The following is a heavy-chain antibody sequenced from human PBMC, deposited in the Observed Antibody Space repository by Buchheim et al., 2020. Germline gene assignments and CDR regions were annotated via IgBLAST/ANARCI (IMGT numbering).Heavy chain of an antibody. D-gene: IGHD4-11*01. CDR1: GFTFTGYA. Sequence: EVQLLESGGGLVQPGGSLRLSCTASGFTFTGYAMSWVRQAPGKGLEWVSYISSSGTTIYYADSVKGRFTISRDNAKNSLYLQMNSLRAEDTAVYYCARGFVGADTNLIYYYYYGMDVWGQGTT. CDR2: ISSSGTTI. CDR3: ARGFVGADTNLIYYYYYGMDV. V-gene: IGHV3-48*04. J-gene: IGHJ6*02.